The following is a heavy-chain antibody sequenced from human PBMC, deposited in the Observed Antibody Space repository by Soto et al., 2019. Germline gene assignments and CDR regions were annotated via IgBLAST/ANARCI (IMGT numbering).Heavy chain of an antibody. V-gene: IGHV1-69*01. J-gene: IGHJ4*02. D-gene: IGHD1-7*01. CDR2: IIPIFGTA. Sequence: QVQLVQSGAEVKKPGSSVKVSCKASGGTFSSYAISWVRQAPGQGLEWMGGIIPIFGTANYAQKFQGRVTITADESTSTAYMGLSSLRSEDTAVYYCAGMGSRNWNYGGGDYWGQGTLVTVSS. CDR3: AGMGSRNWNYGGGDY. CDR1: GGTFSSYA.